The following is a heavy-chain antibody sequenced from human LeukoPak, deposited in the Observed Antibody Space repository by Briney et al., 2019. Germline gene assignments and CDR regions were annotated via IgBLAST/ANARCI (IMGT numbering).Heavy chain of an antibody. J-gene: IGHJ4*02. CDR3: ARGGYCSSTSCAFDY. CDR1: GYTFTSYD. D-gene: IGHD2-2*01. V-gene: IGHV1-8*03. Sequence: ASVKVSCKASGYTFTSYDINLVRQATGQGLEWMGWTNPNSGNTGYAQKFQGRVTITRNTSISTAYMELSSLRSEDTAVYYCARGGYCSSTSCAFDYRGQGTLVTVSS. CDR2: TNPNSGNT.